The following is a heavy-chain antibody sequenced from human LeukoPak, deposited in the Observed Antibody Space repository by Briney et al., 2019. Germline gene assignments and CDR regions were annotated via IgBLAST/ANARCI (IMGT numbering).Heavy chain of an antibody. Sequence: GGSLRLSCAASGFTFSSFTMNWVRQAPGKGLEYVSAISSNGGNTNYANSVKGRFTISRDNSKNTLYLQMGSLRAEDMAVYYCARGSGGWYDSSGYYPYWGQGTLVTVSS. V-gene: IGHV3-64*01. CDR3: ARGSGGWYDSSGYYPY. CDR2: ISSNGGNT. D-gene: IGHD3-22*01. CDR1: GFTFSSFT. J-gene: IGHJ4*02.